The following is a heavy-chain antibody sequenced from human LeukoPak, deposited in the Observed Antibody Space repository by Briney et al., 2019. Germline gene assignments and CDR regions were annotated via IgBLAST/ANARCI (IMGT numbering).Heavy chain of an antibody. J-gene: IGHJ4*02. CDR1: GGTFSSYT. Sequence: SVKVSCKASGGTFSSYTISWVRQAPGQGLEWMGRIIPILGIANYAQKSQGRVTITADKSTSTAYMELSSLRSEDTAVYYCARAIGGQLLPDYWGQGTLVTASS. V-gene: IGHV1-69*02. CDR3: ARAIGGQLLPDY. D-gene: IGHD2-2*01. CDR2: IIPILGIA.